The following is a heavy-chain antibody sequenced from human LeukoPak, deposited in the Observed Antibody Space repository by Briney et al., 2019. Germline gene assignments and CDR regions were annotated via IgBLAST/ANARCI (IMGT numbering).Heavy chain of an antibody. CDR3: ARTNFYDSSGHHEAGTYYYTMDV. J-gene: IGHJ6*02. CDR2: LLPILGIS. Sequence: GASVKVSCKASGGTFNKYGISWVRQAPGQGLEWMGKLLPILGISNCAQKFLGRVTITADRSTSTAYMELSSVRSEDTAIYYCARTNFYDSSGHHEAGTYYYTMDVWGQGTTVTVSS. D-gene: IGHD3-22*01. V-gene: IGHV1-69*04. CDR1: GGTFNKYG.